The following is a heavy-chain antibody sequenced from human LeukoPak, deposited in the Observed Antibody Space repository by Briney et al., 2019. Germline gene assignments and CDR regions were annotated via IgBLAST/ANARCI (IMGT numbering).Heavy chain of an antibody. D-gene: IGHD6-13*01. CDR2: IKQDGSEK. Sequence: GGSLRISCAASGFPFSSYWMSWVRQAPGKGLEWVANIKQDGSEKYYVDSVKGRFTISRDNAKNSLYLQMSSLRAEDTAVYYCARDYGAAEGYWGQGTLVTVSS. J-gene: IGHJ4*02. CDR3: ARDYGAAEGY. CDR1: GFPFSSYW. V-gene: IGHV3-7*01.